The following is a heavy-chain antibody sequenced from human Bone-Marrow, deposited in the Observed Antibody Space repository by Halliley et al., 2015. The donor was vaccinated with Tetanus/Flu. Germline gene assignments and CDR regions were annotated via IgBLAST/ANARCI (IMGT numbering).Heavy chain of an antibody. J-gene: IGHJ4*02. D-gene: IGHD4-17*01. V-gene: IGHV3-30*09. Sequence: ISFDGSNKYYADSVKGRFAISRDNSKNTLYLQMNSLRPEDTAVYYCARDLDYGDYVLPAASDCWGQGTLVTVSS. CDR3: ARDLDYGDYVLPAASDC. CDR2: ISFDGSNK.